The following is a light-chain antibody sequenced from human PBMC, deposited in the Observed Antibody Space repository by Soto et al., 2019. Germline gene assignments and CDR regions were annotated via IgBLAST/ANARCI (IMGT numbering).Light chain of an antibody. CDR3: HQYYSSWT. Sequence: DIVMTQSPDSLAVPLGVRATINCKSSQSLLYSSNNENYLAWYQQKPGQPPKLLIYWASTRQSGVADRFSGSGSGTDFTLTISSLQAEDVAVYYCHQYYSSWTFGQGTKVEIK. CDR1: QSLLYSSNNENY. J-gene: IGKJ1*01. V-gene: IGKV4-1*01. CDR2: WAS.